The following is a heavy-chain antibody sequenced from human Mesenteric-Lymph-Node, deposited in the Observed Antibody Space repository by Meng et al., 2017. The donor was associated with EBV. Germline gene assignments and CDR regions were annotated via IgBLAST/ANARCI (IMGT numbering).Heavy chain of an antibody. Sequence: QVQLQGSGPGLVKPSQTLSLTCAVSGDSIINGSHYWTWIRQPPGKGLEWIGYIFYTGSTYYNPSLKSRVTISLDISKNQFSLNLTSVTAADTAVYYCARDTNGDYGWVDPWGQGTLVTVSS. CDR2: IFYTGST. J-gene: IGHJ5*02. CDR3: ARDTNGDYGWVDP. CDR1: GDSIINGSHY. D-gene: IGHD4-17*01. V-gene: IGHV4-30-4*01.